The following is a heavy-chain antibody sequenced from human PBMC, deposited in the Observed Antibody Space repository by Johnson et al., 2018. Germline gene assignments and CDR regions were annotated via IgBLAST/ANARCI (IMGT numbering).Heavy chain of an antibody. CDR1: GGSISSSSYY. V-gene: IGHV4-39*07. CDR2: IYYSGST. J-gene: IGHJ6*02. Sequence: QVQLQESGPGLVKXSETLSLXCTVSGGSISSSSYYWGWIRQPPGKGLEWSGSIYYSGSTYYNPSLKSRVTISVDTSKNQFSLKLSSVTAADTAVYYCAKETVYYGSGNYGMDVWGQGTTVTVSS. D-gene: IGHD3-10*01. CDR3: AKETVYYGSGNYGMDV.